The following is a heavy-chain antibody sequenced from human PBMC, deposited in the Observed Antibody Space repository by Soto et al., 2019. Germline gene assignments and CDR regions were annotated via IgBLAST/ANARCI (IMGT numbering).Heavy chain of an antibody. J-gene: IGHJ4*02. CDR1: GGSISSGGHY. CDR2: IYYSGST. D-gene: IGHD6-13*01. Sequence: PSETLSLTCTVSGGSISSGGHYWSWIRQHPGKGLEWIGYIYYSGSTYYNPSLKSRVTISVDTSKNQFSLKLSSVTAADTAVYYCATQVPNSSSWTIDYWGQGTLVTVSS. CDR3: ATQVPNSSSWTIDY. V-gene: IGHV4-31*03.